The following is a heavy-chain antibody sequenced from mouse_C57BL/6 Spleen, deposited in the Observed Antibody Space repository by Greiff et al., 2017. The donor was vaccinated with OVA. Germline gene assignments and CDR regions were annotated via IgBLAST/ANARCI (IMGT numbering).Heavy chain of an antibody. V-gene: IGHV5-4*01. CDR1: GFTFSSYA. D-gene: IGHD1-1*01. Sequence: DVKLVESGGGLVQPGGSLKLSCAASGFTFSSYAMSWVRQTPEKRLEWVATISDGGSYTYYPANVKGRFTISRDNAKNNLYLQMSHLKSEDTAMYYCAREGTVASSGYFDDWGTGTTVTVSS. CDR3: AREGTVASSGYFDD. CDR2: ISDGGSYT. J-gene: IGHJ1*03.